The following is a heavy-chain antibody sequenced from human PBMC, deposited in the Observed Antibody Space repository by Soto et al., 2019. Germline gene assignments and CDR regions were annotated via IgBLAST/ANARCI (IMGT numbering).Heavy chain of an antibody. J-gene: IGHJ4*02. Sequence: EVQLVESGGDLVQPGGSLRLSCAASGFTFSSYCMHWVRQAPGKGLVWVSRINSDGSSTRYADSVRGRFTISRDNAKNTLYQQMNSLKAEDTAVYYCARDGGSSSWYTDYWGQGTLVTVSS. V-gene: IGHV3-74*01. D-gene: IGHD6-13*01. CDR2: INSDGSST. CDR3: ARDGGSSSWYTDY. CDR1: GFTFSSYC.